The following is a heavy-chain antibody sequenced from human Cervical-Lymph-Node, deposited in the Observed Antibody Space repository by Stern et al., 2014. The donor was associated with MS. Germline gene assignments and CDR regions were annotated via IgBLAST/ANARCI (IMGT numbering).Heavy chain of an antibody. CDR3: ARDLRVFDL. CDR2: INEDGTEK. J-gene: IGHJ3*01. Sequence: EDQLVESGGGLVQPGGSLRLSCAASGFRFVNYWMTWLRQTPDKGLEWVANINEDGTEKHYVDSVKGRLTISRDNAKKSLYLQMNSLRVEDTAVYYCARDLRVFDLWGPGTRVTVSS. D-gene: IGHD3-16*01. CDR1: GFRFVNYW. V-gene: IGHV3-7*01.